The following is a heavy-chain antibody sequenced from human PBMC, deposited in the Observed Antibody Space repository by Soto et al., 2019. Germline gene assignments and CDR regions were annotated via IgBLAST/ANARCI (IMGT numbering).Heavy chain of an antibody. D-gene: IGHD3-10*01. V-gene: IGHV6-1*01. Sequence: PSQTLSLTCAISGDSVSSNTVAWNWIRQSPSRGFEWLGRTYYRSKWYDDYAESVKSRININADTSKNQFALQLNSLIPEDTAVYYCARSLRRPWFDPWGQGTLVTVSS. J-gene: IGHJ5*02. CDR3: ARSLRRPWFDP. CDR1: GDSVSSNTVA. CDR2: TYYRSKWYD.